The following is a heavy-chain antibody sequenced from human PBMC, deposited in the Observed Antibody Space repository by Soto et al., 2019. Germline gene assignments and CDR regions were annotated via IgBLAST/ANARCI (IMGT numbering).Heavy chain of an antibody. D-gene: IGHD3-3*01. CDR2: IYSGRTT. V-gene: IGHV3-53*01. Sequence: EVQLVESGGSLIQPGGSLRLSCAASGVSVSDYYINWVRQAPGKGLEWVSIIYSGRTTYYADSVKGRFTISRDDSKHTLYLQMNSLRPEDMALYYCVRGPADSMLRLLEWPYGAYWGQRTLVTVTA. CDR1: GVSVSDYY. J-gene: IGHJ4*02. CDR3: VRGPADSMLRLLEWPYGAY.